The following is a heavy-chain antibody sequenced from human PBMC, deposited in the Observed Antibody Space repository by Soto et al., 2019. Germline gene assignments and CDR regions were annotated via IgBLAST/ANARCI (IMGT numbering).Heavy chain of an antibody. CDR3: ARWFYYGSGSYYEYYYYGMDV. Sequence: SETLSLTCSVYGWSFSGYYWSWIRQPPGKGLEWIGEIDHSGSTNYNPSLKSRVTISVDTSKNQFSLKLSSVTAADTAVYYCARWFYYGSGSYYEYYYYGMDVWGQGTTVTVSS. CDR1: GWSFSGYY. CDR2: IDHSGST. D-gene: IGHD3-10*01. J-gene: IGHJ6*02. V-gene: IGHV4-34*01.